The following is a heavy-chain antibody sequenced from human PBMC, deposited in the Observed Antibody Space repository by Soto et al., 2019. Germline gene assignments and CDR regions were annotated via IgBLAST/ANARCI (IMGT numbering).Heavy chain of an antibody. CDR2: ISYDGSNK. D-gene: IGHD2-15*01. Sequence: GGSLRLSCAASGFTFSSYAMHWVRQAPGKGLEWVAVISYDGSNKYYADSVKGRFTISRDNSKNTLYLQMNSLRAEDTAVYYCARDSIVVVAATPRGWFDPWGQGTLVTVSS. CDR1: GFTFSSYA. CDR3: ARDSIVVVAATPRGWFDP. V-gene: IGHV3-30-3*01. J-gene: IGHJ5*02.